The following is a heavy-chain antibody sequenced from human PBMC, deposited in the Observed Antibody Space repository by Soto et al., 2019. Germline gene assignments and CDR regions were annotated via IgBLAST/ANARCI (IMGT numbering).Heavy chain of an antibody. CDR2: IYYSGSA. V-gene: IGHV4-59*01. CDR1: GGSISSYY. J-gene: IGHJ4*02. D-gene: IGHD3-3*01. Sequence: PSETLSLTCTVSGGSISSYYWSWIRQPPGKGLEWVGYIYYSGSANYNPSLKSRVTISVDTYTNQISLKLGSVTAADTAVYDCARDRRRSDFWNTDYYYGIDYWGQGTPVTVSS. CDR3: ARDRRRSDFWNTDYYYGIDY.